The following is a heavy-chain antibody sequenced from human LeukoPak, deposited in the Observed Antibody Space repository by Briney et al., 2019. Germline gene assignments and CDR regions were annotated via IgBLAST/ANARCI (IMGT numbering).Heavy chain of an antibody. J-gene: IGHJ5*02. CDR3: ARRDHGPRRWFDP. V-gene: IGHV4-38-2*02. CDR2: VSHRGRT. Sequence: ESVSLMCTLSGYFISIAYDWGWIRQPPGTGLVWIGSVSHRGRTYYKPSLKSRVTISVDKSKNQFSVKLSSVTGAGTSVYYCARRDHGPRRWFDPWGQGTLVTDSS. D-gene: IGHD1-14*01. CDR1: GYFISIAYD.